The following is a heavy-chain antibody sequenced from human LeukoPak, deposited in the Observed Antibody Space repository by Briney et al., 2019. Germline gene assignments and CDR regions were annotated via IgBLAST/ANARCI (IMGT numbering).Heavy chain of an antibody. V-gene: IGHV1-69*06. CDR1: GGTFSSYA. J-gene: IGHJ6*03. D-gene: IGHD4-17*01. Sequence: ASVKVSCKASGGTFSSYAISWVRQAPGQGLEWMGGIIPIFGTANYAQKFQGRVTITADKSTSTAYMELSSLRSEDTAVYYCALHAGYGDYYYYYYMDVWGKGTTVTVSS. CDR2: IIPIFGTA. CDR3: ALHAGYGDYYYYYYMDV.